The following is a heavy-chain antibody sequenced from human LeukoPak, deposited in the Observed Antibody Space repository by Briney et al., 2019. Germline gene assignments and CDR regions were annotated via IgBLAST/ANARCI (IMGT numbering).Heavy chain of an antibody. J-gene: IGHJ4*02. CDR2: INHSGST. CDR3: ARGNGTHYFDY. V-gene: IGHV4-34*01. CDR1: GGSFSGYY. Sequence: SETLSLTCAVYGGSFSGYYWSWIRQPPGKGLEWIGEINHSGSTNYNPSLKSRVTISVDTSKNQLSLKLSSVTAADTAVYYCARGNGTHYFDYWGQGTLVTVSS.